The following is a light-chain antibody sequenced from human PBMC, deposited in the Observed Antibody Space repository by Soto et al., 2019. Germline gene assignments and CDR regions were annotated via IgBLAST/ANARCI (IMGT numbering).Light chain of an antibody. V-gene: IGLV8-61*01. CDR1: SGSVSTSYY. CDR2: STN. CDR3: VLLRV. Sequence: QTVVTQEPSFSVSPGGTVTLTCGLSSGSVSTSYYPSWYQQTPGQAPRTLIYSTNTRSSGVPDRFSGSILGNKAALTITGAQADDESDYYCVLLRVFGGGTKLTVL. J-gene: IGLJ3*02.